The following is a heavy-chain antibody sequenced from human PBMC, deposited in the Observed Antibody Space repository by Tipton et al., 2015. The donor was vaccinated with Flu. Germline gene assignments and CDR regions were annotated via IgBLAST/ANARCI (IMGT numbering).Heavy chain of an antibody. CDR2: IYYSGST. D-gene: IGHD2-2*01. CDR3: ARHRIVVVPAAIPNWFDP. V-gene: IGHV4-39*01. J-gene: IGHJ5*02. Sequence: TLSLTCTVSGGSISSYYWGWIRQPPGKGLEWIGSIYYSGSTYYNPSLKSRVTISVDTSKNQFSLKLSSVTAADTAVYYCARHRIVVVPAAIPNWFDPWGQGTLVTISS. CDR1: GGSISSYY.